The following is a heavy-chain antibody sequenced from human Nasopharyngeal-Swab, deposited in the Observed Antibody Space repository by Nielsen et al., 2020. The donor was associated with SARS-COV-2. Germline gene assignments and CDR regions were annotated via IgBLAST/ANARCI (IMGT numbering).Heavy chain of an antibody. CDR3: AKDRDSGDDSGEYYHYYGMDV. Sequence: GESLKISCAASGFSFSTYWMDWVRQAPGKGPEWVSRIDNDGRRTFYADLVKGRFTISRDNTKNTLYLQMNSLSAEDTAMYYCAKDRDSGDDSGEYYHYYGMDVWGQGTSVTVS. CDR1: GFSFSTYW. V-gene: IGHV3-74*01. D-gene: IGHD5-12*01. CDR2: IDNDGRRT. J-gene: IGHJ6*02.